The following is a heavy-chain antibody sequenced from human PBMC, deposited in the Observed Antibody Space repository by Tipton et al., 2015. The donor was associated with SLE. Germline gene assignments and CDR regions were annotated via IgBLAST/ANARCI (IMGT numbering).Heavy chain of an antibody. V-gene: IGHV4-4*02. CDR2: VYHSGST. J-gene: IGHJ4*02. Sequence: TLSLTCTVSGGSISSYYWSWVRRPPGKGLEWIGEVYHSGSTNYNPSLKGRVTISVDKSENQFSLKLSSVTAADTAVYYCARLNLLDIVAGFDYWGQGTLVTVSS. CDR3: ARLNLLDIVAGFDY. D-gene: IGHD5-12*01. CDR1: GGSISSYY.